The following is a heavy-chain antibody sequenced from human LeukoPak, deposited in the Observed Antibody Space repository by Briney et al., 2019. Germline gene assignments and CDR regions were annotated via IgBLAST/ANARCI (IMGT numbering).Heavy chain of an antibody. D-gene: IGHD4-17*01. CDR2: INSDGSST. CDR1: GFTFSSYW. Sequence: QTGGSLRLSCAASGFTFSSYWMHWVCQAPGKGLVWVSRINSDGSSTSYADSVKGRFTISRDNAKNTLYLQMNSLRAEDTAVYYCARTYGRHSLDYRGQGILVTVSS. J-gene: IGHJ4*02. CDR3: ARTYGRHSLDY. V-gene: IGHV3-74*01.